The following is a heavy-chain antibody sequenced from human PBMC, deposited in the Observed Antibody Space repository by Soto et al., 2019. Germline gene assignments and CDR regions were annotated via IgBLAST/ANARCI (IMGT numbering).Heavy chain of an antibody. J-gene: IGHJ5*02. Sequence: SETLSLTCTVSGGSISSSSYYWGWIRQPPGKGLEWIGSIYYSGSTYYNPSLKSRVTISVDTSKNQFSLKLSSVTAADTAVYYCAGRGGIAARRLFDPSGQGTLVTVSS. CDR2: IYYSGST. CDR3: AGRGGIAARRLFDP. CDR1: GGSISSSSYY. V-gene: IGHV4-39*01. D-gene: IGHD6-6*01.